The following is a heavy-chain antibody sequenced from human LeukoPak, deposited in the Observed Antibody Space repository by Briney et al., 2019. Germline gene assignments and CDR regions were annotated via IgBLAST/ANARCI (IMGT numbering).Heavy chain of an antibody. CDR3: AREKGDAFDI. CDR1: GFTFSSYG. V-gene: IGHV3-21*01. Sequence: GGSLRLSCAASGFTFSSYGMHWVRQAPGKGLEWVSSISSSSSYIYYADSVKGRFTISRDNAKNSLYLQMNSLRAEDTAVYYCAREKGDAFDIWGQGTMVTVSS. CDR2: ISSSSSYI. J-gene: IGHJ3*02.